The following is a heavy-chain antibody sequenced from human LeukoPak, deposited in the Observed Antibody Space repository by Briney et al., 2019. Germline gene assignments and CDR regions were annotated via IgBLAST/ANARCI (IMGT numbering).Heavy chain of an antibody. CDR3: AKAPYTTDGVDY. CDR2: ISYDGSNK. V-gene: IGHV3-30-3*01. J-gene: IGHJ4*02. Sequence: GRSLRLSCAASGFTFSSYAMHWVRQAPGKGLEWVAVISYDGSNKYYADSVKGRFTISRDNSKNTLYLQMNSLRAEDTAVYYCAKAPYTTDGVDYWGQGTLVTVSS. D-gene: IGHD3-16*01. CDR1: GFTFSSYA.